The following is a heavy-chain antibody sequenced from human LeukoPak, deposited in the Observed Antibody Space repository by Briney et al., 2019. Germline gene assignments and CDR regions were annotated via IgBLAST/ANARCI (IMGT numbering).Heavy chain of an antibody. CDR2: IYYSGST. D-gene: IGHD6-19*01. Sequence: PSETLSLTCTVSGGSISSYYWSWIRQPPGKGLEWIGYIYYSGSTNYNPSLKSRVTILVDTSKNQFSLKLSSVTAADTAVYYCARAIRGWDFDYWGQGTLVTVSS. CDR1: GGSISSYY. CDR3: ARAIRGWDFDY. V-gene: IGHV4-59*01. J-gene: IGHJ4*02.